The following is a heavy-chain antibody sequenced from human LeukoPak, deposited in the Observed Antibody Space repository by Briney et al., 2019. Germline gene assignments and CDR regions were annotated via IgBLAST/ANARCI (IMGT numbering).Heavy chain of an antibody. CDR3: ARETPSRYFDY. J-gene: IGHJ4*02. CDR1: GYTLTSYD. Sequence: ASVKVSCKASGYTLTSYDINWVRQATGQGLEWMEWMNPNSGKTGYAQKFQGRVTITRNTSISTAYMELSSLESEDTAVYYCARETPSRYFDYWGQGTLVTVSP. CDR2: MNPNSGKT. V-gene: IGHV1-8*01. D-gene: IGHD4-23*01.